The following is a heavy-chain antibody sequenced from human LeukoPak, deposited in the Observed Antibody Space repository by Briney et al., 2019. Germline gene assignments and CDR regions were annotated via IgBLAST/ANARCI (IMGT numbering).Heavy chain of an antibody. CDR2: IKQDGSEK. D-gene: IGHD4-17*01. CDR3: ARTYDDLYYYYYYGMDV. Sequence: GGSLRLSCAASGFTFSSYWMSWVRQAPGKGLEWVANIKQDGSEKYYVDSVKGRFTISRDNAKNSLYLQMNSLRAEDTAVYYCARTYDDLYYYYYYGMDVWGQGTTVTVSS. J-gene: IGHJ6*02. V-gene: IGHV3-7*01. CDR1: GFTFSSYW.